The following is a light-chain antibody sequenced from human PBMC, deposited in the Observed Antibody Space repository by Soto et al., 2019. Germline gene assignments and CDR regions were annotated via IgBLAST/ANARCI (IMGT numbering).Light chain of an antibody. CDR1: QDITNY. CDR2: AAS. V-gene: IGKV1-27*01. Sequence: DIQMTQSPSSLSASVGDRVTITCRASQDITNYLAWFQQKSGKPPKLLIYAASTLESGVPSRFSGSRSGTDFTLTISSLQPEDVATFYCQKYNSVPFTFSPGTKVDIK. J-gene: IGKJ3*01. CDR3: QKYNSVPFT.